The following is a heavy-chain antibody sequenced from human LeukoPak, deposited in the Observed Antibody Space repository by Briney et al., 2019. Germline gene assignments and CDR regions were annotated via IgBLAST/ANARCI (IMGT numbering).Heavy chain of an antibody. D-gene: IGHD6-13*01. V-gene: IGHV1-18*01. J-gene: IGHJ4*02. Sequence: ASVKVSCKASGYTFTSYGFSWVRQAPGQGLEWMGWISAYNGNTNYAQKLQDRVTLTTDTSTTTAYMELRSLRSDDTAVYYCARDRHRSATAGTLDYWGQGTLVTVSS. CDR1: GYTFTSYG. CDR3: ARDRHRSATAGTLDY. CDR2: ISAYNGNT.